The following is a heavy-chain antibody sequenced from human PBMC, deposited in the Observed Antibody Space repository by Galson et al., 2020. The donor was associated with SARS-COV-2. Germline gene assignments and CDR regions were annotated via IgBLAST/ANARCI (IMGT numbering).Heavy chain of an antibody. D-gene: IGHD4-17*01. CDR1: GGSITSGSYY. CDR3: ARSPGSYGDYFWYFDL. V-gene: IGHV4-61*09. CDR2: TYISGST. Sequence: SETLSPTCTVSGGSITSGSYYWSWIRHPAGKGLEWNGHTYISGSTNYNPSLKSRVTISVDTSKNQFSLKLSSVTAADTAVYYCARSPGSYGDYFWYFDLWGRGTLVTVSS. J-gene: IGHJ2*01.